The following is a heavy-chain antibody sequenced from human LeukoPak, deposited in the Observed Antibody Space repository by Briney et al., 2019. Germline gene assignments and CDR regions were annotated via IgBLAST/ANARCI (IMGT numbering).Heavy chain of an antibody. V-gene: IGHV1-8*01. D-gene: IGHD3-10*01. J-gene: IGHJ6*03. CDR2: MNPNSGNT. CDR1: GYTFTSYD. Sequence: ASVKVSFKASGYTFTSYDINWVRQATGQGLEWMGWMNPNSGNTGYAQKFQGRVTMTRNTSISTAYMELSSLRSEDTAVYYCASSRITMVRGVYYYYMDVWGKGTTVTISS. CDR3: ASSRITMVRGVYYYYMDV.